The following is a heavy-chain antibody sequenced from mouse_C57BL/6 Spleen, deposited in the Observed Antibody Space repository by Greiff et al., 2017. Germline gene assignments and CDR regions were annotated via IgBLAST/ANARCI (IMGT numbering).Heavy chain of an antibody. CDR2: IDPSDSET. CDR1: GYTFTSYW. CDR3: ARFLDSSGYFYAMDY. Sequence: VQLQQPGAELVRPGSSVKLSCKASGYTFTSYWMHWVKQRPIQGLEWIGNIDPSDSETHYNQKFKDKATLTVDKSSSTAYMQLSSLTSEDSAVYYCARFLDSSGYFYAMDYWGQGTSVTVSS. V-gene: IGHV1-52*01. D-gene: IGHD3-2*02. J-gene: IGHJ4*01.